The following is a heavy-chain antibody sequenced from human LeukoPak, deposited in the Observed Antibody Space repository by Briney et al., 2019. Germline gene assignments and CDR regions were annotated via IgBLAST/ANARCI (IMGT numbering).Heavy chain of an antibody. Sequence: KSGGSLRLSCAASGFTFSSCGMNWVRQAPGKGLEWVSSISSSSDIYYADSVRGRFTISRDNAKNSLYLQMNSLRAEDTAVYYCARDLGGYSFGNDHWGQGTLVTVSS. CDR2: ISSSSDI. V-gene: IGHV3-21*01. J-gene: IGHJ5*02. D-gene: IGHD5-18*01. CDR3: ARDLGGYSFGNDH. CDR1: GFTFSSCG.